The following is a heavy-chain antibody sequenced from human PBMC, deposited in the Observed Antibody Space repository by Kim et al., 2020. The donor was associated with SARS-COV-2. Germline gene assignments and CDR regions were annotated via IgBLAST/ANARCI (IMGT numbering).Heavy chain of an antibody. Sequence: NKYYADSVKGRFTISRDNSKNTLYLQMNSLRAEDTAVYYCARKFGYYFDYWGQGTLVTVSS. D-gene: IGHD3-10*01. CDR2: NK. J-gene: IGHJ4*02. V-gene: IGHV3-30*01. CDR3: ARKFGYYFDY.